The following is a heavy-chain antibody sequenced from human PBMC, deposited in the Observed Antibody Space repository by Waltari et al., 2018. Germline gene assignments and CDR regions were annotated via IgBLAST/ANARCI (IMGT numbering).Heavy chain of an antibody. CDR3: ARDEVHVGPTKVAISFDY. J-gene: IGHJ4*02. CDR1: GVSLSGHS. CDR2: ITSSDYI. D-gene: IGHD1-26*01. Sequence: EVHLVESGGGLVKPGGSLRLSCAASGVSLSGHSMKWVRQAPGKVLEWVSFITSSDYINYADSVKVRFTISRDNAKNSLYLQMNSLRVDDTAVYYCARDEVHVGPTKVAISFDYWGQGTLVTVSS. V-gene: IGHV3-21*01.